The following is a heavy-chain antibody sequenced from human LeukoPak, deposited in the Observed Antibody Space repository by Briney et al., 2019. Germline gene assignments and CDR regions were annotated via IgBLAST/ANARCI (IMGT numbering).Heavy chain of an antibody. Sequence: SGGSLRLSCTTSGFAFDDFAMSWVRQPAGKGLEWVGFIRRRAYGGAAEYAASVKGRFIISRDDSKGIAYLQMNSLKTVDTAVYYCSRNGLVDFDYWGQGSRVIVSP. V-gene: IGHV3-49*04. J-gene: IGHJ4*02. CDR2: IRRRAYGGAA. CDR3: SRNGLVDFDY. CDR1: GFAFDDFA.